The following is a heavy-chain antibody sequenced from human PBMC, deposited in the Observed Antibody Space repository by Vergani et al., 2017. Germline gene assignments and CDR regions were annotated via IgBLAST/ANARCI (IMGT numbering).Heavy chain of an antibody. CDR3: AREAYCSSTSCPHDAFDF. Sequence: QVQLQESGPGLVKPSQTLSLTCTVSGGSISSGTYYWSWIRQPAGKGLEWIGRIYTSGSTNYNPSLKSRVSMSLDTSKNQFSLKLSSVTAADTAVFYCAREAYCSSTSCPHDAFDFWGQGTMVTVSS. J-gene: IGHJ3*01. V-gene: IGHV4-61*02. CDR1: GGSISSGTYY. CDR2: IYTSGST. D-gene: IGHD2-2*01.